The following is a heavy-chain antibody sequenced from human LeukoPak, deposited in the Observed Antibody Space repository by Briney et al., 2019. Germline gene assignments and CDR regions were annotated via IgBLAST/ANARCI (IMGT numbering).Heavy chain of an antibody. D-gene: IGHD2-15*01. J-gene: IGHJ4*02. CDR3: ARGLGCSGGSCYYFDY. V-gene: IGHV1-8*01. CDR2: MNPNSGNT. Sequence: ASVKVSCKASGYTFTSYDINWVRQATGQGLEWMGWMNPNSGNTGYAQKFQGRVTMTRNTSISTAYMELSSLRSEDTAVYYCARGLGCSGGSCYYFDYWGQGTLVTVSS. CDR1: GYTFTSYD.